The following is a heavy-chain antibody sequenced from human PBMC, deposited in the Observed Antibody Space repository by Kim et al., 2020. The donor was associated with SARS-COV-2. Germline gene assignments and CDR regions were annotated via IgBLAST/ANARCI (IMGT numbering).Heavy chain of an antibody. D-gene: IGHD3-22*01. Sequence: GGSLRLSCAASGFTFSSYEMNWVRQAPGKGLEWVSYISSSGSTIYYADSVKGRFTISRDNAKNSLYLQMNSLRAEETAVYYCARGGYYYDSSGYYYFDYWGQGTLVTVSS. CDR3: ARGGYYYDSSGYYYFDY. V-gene: IGHV3-48*03. J-gene: IGHJ4*02. CDR1: GFTFSSYE. CDR2: ISSSGSTI.